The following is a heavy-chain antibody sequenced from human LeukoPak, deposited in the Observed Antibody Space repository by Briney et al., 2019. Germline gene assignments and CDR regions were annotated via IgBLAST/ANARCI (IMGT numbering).Heavy chain of an antibody. CDR3: ARDPPITMVRGATNWFDR. V-gene: IGHV1-18*01. Sequence: ASVKVSCKASGYTFTSYGISWVRQAPGQGLEWMGWISAYNGNTNYAQKFQGRVTMTTDTSTSTAYMELRSLRSDDTAVYYCARDPPITMVRGATNWFDRWGQGTLVTVSS. CDR1: GYTFTSYG. J-gene: IGHJ5*02. CDR2: ISAYNGNT. D-gene: IGHD3-10*01.